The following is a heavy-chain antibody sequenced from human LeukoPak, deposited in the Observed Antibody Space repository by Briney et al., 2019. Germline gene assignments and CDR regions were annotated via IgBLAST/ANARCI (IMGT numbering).Heavy chain of an antibody. J-gene: IGHJ4*02. CDR2: THYSGKT. CDR1: GGSISSFY. CDR3: ARGYFDSSGSSCPFED. Sequence: PSKTLSLTCTVSGGSISSFYWSWIRQSPGKGLEWSGYTHYSGKTNYNPSLMSRVTISVDTSKNQFSLKLNSVTAADTALYYCARGYFDSSGSSCPFEDWGQGTLVTVSS. D-gene: IGHD3-22*01. V-gene: IGHV4-59*08.